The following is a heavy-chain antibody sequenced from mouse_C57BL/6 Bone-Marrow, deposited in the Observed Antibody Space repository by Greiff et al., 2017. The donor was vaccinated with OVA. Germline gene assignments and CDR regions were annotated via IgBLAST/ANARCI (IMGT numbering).Heavy chain of an antibody. Sequence: QVQLQQPGTELVKPGASVKLSCKASGYTFTSYWMHWVKQRPGQGLEWIGNINPSNGGTNYNEKFKSKATLTVDKSSSTAYMQLSSLTSEDSAVYYCARPLYGRGYYYAMDYGGQGTSVTVSS. V-gene: IGHV1-53*01. D-gene: IGHD1-1*01. CDR1: GYTFTSYW. J-gene: IGHJ4*01. CDR3: ARPLYGRGYYYAMDY. CDR2: INPSNGGT.